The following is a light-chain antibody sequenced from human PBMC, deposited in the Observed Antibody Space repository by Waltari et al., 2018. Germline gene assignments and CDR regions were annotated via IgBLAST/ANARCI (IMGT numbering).Light chain of an antibody. CDR2: GAS. J-gene: IGKJ1*01. CDR3: QQYGYSSWT. V-gene: IGKV3-20*01. CDR1: QRVTYNY. Sequence: IVLTQSPGTLSLSPGERATLSRRASQRVTYNYLAWFQRKPGQAPRLLVYGASTRATGIPDRFSGSGSGTDFTLTITRLEPEDFAVYYCQQYGYSSWTFGQGTKVEIK.